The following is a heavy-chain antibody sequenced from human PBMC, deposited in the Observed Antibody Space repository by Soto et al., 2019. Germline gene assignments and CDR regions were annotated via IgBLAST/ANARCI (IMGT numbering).Heavy chain of an antibody. V-gene: IGHV3-11*01. Sequence: QVQLVESGGGLVKPGGSLRFSCEAYGFNFVDYYMTWIRQAPGKGLEWVSFIGHRGTGIYYADSVKGRFTIFRDNAKTSLYLQMNSLIAEDAAMYYCARDLRAVGIASRFYPWGQGTLVTVSS. D-gene: IGHD6-13*01. J-gene: IGHJ5*02. CDR2: IGHRGTGI. CDR1: GFNFVDYY. CDR3: ARDLRAVGIASRFYP.